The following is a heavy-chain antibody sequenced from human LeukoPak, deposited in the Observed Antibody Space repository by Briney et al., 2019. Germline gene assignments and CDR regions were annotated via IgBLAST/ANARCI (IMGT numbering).Heavy chain of an antibody. CDR3: ARAIRGTPRYFDY. J-gene: IGHJ4*02. CDR2: INHSGST. V-gene: IGHV4-34*01. CDR1: GGSFSGYY. Sequence: PSETLSLTYAVYGGSFSGYYWSWIRQPPGKGLEWIGEINHSGSTNYNPSLKSRVTISVDTSKNQFSLKLSSVTAADTAVYYCARAIRGTPRYFDYWGQGTLVTVSS. D-gene: IGHD3-16*01.